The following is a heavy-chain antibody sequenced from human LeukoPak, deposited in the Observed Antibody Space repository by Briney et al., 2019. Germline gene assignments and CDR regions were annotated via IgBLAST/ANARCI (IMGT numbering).Heavy chain of an antibody. V-gene: IGHV4-59*02. J-gene: IGHJ5*02. CDR1: GASVNSYY. CDR2: ISHIGST. Sequence: SGTLSLTCSVSGASVNSYYWNWIRQSPGKGLEWIGFISHIGSTNYDPSLRNRVTISLDTSKNLVFLNLNSVTAADTAVYYCAGNRNNLGDVNWFDPWGQGTLVTVSS. CDR3: AGNRNNLGDVNWFDP. D-gene: IGHD1/OR15-1a*01.